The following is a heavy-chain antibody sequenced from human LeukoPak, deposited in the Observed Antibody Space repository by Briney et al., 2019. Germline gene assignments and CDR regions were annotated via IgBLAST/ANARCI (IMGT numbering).Heavy chain of an antibody. V-gene: IGHV4-59*12. CDR2: IYYSGST. CDR3: ARDAQFDSSGYYYVGNWFDP. D-gene: IGHD3-22*01. J-gene: IGHJ5*02. CDR1: GGSISSYY. Sequence: SETLSLTCTVSGGSISSYYWSWIRQPPGKGLEWIGYIYYSGSTNYNPSLKSRVTISVDTSKNQFSLKLSSVTAADTAVYYCARDAQFDSSGYYYVGNWFDPWGQGTLVTISS.